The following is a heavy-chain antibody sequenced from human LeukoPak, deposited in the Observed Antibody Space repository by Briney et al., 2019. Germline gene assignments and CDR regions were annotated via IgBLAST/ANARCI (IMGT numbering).Heavy chain of an antibody. J-gene: IGHJ4*02. CDR2: ISAYNGNT. CDR3: AMSPNYYDSSGFFPSGIGEFDY. Sequence: ASVKVSCKASGYTFTSYGISWVRQAPGQGLEWMGWISAYNGNTNYGQKLQGRATMTTDTSTSTAYMELRSLRSDDTAVYYCAMSPNYYDSSGFFPSGIGEFDYWGQGTLVTVSS. CDR1: GYTFTSYG. V-gene: IGHV1-18*01. D-gene: IGHD3-22*01.